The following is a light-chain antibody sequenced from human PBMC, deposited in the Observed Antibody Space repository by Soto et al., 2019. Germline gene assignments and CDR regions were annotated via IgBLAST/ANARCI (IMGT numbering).Light chain of an antibody. CDR1: QSVSSNY. CDR2: GAS. J-gene: IGKJ1*01. CDR3: QQYGSSPST. Sequence: EIVLTQSPGTLSLSPGERATLSCRASQSVSSNYLAWYQRKPGQAPRLLIYGASSRATDIPSGFSGSGSGTDFTLTNTSLEPEDVAEYYCQQYGSSPSTFGLGTKVEFK. V-gene: IGKV3-20*01.